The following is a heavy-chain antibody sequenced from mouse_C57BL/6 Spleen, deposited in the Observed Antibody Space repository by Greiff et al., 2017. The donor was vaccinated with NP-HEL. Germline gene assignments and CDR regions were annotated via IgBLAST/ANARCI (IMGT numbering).Heavy chain of an antibody. J-gene: IGHJ3*01. Sequence: VQLQQSGAELVRPGASVKLSCKASGYTFTDYYINWVKQRPGQGLEWIARIYPGSGNTYYNEKFKGKATLTADKSSSTAYMQLSILTSEGSAVYVCARWSYDYDLAYWGQGTLVTVSA. CDR2: IYPGSGNT. D-gene: IGHD2-4*01. V-gene: IGHV1-76*01. CDR3: ARWSYDYDLAY. CDR1: GYTFTDYY.